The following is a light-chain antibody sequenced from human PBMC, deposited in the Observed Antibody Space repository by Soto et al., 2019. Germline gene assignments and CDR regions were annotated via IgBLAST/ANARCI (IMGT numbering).Light chain of an antibody. CDR1: QSISSW. Sequence: DIQMIQSPSTLSASVGDTVTITCRASQSISSWLAWYQQKPGKAPKLLIYKASSLESGVPSTFSGSRSGTEFTLTINGLQPDDFANYYCQQYDNYKPLTFGGGTKVDIK. V-gene: IGKV1-5*03. CDR2: KAS. J-gene: IGKJ4*01. CDR3: QQYDNYKPLT.